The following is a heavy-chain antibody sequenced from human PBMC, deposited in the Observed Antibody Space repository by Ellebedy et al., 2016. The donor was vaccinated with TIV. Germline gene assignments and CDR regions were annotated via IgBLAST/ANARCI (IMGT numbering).Heavy chain of an antibody. V-gene: IGHV1-2*02. CDR2: INPNSGGT. Sequence: AASVKVSCKASGYTFTGYYMHWVRQAPGQGLEWMGWINPNSGGTNYAQKFQGRVTMTRDTSISTAYMELSRLRSDDTAVYYCAREKRGIAVAGTGGNWFDPWGQGTLVTVSS. CDR1: GYTFTGYY. J-gene: IGHJ5*02. D-gene: IGHD6-19*01. CDR3: AREKRGIAVAGTGGNWFDP.